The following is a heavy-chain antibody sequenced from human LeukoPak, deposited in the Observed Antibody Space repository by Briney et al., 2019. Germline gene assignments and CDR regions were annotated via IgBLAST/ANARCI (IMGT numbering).Heavy chain of an antibody. CDR2: IKEDGTEK. CDR1: GFTFSAYW. V-gene: IGHV3-7*01. CDR3: ARGRWSDY. J-gene: IGHJ4*02. D-gene: IGHD5-24*01. Sequence: PGGSLLLSCAASGFTFSAYWMTWVRQAPGKGLEWVANIKEDGTEKNYVDSVKGRFTISRDNVKKSLYLEMNSLRVEDTAVYYCARGRWSDYWGQGTQVTVSS.